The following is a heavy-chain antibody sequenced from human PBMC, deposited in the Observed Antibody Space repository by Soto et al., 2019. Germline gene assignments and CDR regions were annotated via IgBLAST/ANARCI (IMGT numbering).Heavy chain of an antibody. Sequence: SETLSLTCTVSGGSISSGGYYWSWIRQPPGKGLEWIGYIYSSGSTNYNPSLKSRVTISVDTSKNQFSLKLSSVTAADTAVYYCAREGIENYGDYGYYYYGMDVWGQGTTVTVSS. J-gene: IGHJ6*02. D-gene: IGHD4-17*01. CDR3: AREGIENYGDYGYYYYGMDV. CDR2: IYSSGST. CDR1: GGSISSGGYY. V-gene: IGHV4-61*08.